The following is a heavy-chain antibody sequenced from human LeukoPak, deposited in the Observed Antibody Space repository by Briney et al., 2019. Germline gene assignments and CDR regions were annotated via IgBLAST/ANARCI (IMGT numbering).Heavy chain of an antibody. J-gene: IGHJ3*02. CDR3: ARAGSGSYYLDAFDI. CDR2: ISWNGASR. Sequence: PGGSLGLSCAASGFTFDDYGMSWVRQAPGKGLQWVSGISWNGASRNYADSVKGRFTISRDNAKNSLHLQMNILGAEDTALYYCARAGSGSYYLDAFDIWGQGTMVTVSS. V-gene: IGHV3-20*04. D-gene: IGHD3-10*01. CDR1: GFTFDDYG.